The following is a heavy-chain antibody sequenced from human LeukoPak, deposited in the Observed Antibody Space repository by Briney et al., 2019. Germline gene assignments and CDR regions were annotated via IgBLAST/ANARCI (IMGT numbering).Heavy chain of an antibody. Sequence: GGSLRLSCAASGFTFSNYGLSWVRQAPGKGLEWVANIKQDGSEKYYVDSVKGRFTISRDNAKNSLYLQMNSLRAEDTAVYYCARVPFDYGDYVFDYWGQGTLVTVSS. CDR1: GFTFSNYG. CDR3: ARVPFDYGDYVFDY. D-gene: IGHD4-17*01. V-gene: IGHV3-7*01. CDR2: IKQDGSEK. J-gene: IGHJ4*02.